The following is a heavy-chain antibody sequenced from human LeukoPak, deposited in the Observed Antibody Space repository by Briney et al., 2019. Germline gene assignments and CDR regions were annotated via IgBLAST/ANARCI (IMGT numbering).Heavy chain of an antibody. J-gene: IGHJ4*02. CDR3: AKYDSSGYYYFYPGYFDY. D-gene: IGHD3-22*01. V-gene: IGHV3-23*01. Sequence: GGSLRRSCAASGFTFSSYWMNWARQAPGKGLEWVSAISGSGGSTYYADSVKGRFTISRDNSKNTLYLQMNSLRAEDTAVYYCAKYDSSGYYYFYPGYFDYWGQGTLVTVSS. CDR1: GFTFSSYW. CDR2: ISGSGGST.